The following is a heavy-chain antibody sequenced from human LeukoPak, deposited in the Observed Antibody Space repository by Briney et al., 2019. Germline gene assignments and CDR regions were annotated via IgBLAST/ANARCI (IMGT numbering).Heavy chain of an antibody. Sequence: SVKVSCKVSGYTLTELSMHWVRQAPGQGLEWMGGIIPIFGTANYAQKFQGRVTITADESTSTAYMELSSLRSEDTAVYYCARDSAAGNEYGMDVWGQGTTVTVSS. J-gene: IGHJ6*02. CDR2: IIPIFGTA. CDR3: ARDSAAGNEYGMDV. V-gene: IGHV1-69*13. D-gene: IGHD6-13*01. CDR1: GYTLTELS.